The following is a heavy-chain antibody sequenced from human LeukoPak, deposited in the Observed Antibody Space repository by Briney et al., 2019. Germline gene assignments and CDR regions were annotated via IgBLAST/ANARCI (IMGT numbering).Heavy chain of an antibody. J-gene: IGHJ2*01. Sequence: PSQTLSLTCTVSGGSISSGSYYWSWIRQPAGKGLEWIGRIYTSGSTNYNPSLKSRVTISVDTSKNQFSLKLSSVTAADTAVYYCAREGPGDRWDWYFDLWGRGTLVTVSS. D-gene: IGHD7-27*01. CDR2: IYTSGST. V-gene: IGHV4-61*02. CDR1: GGSISSGSYY. CDR3: AREGPGDRWDWYFDL.